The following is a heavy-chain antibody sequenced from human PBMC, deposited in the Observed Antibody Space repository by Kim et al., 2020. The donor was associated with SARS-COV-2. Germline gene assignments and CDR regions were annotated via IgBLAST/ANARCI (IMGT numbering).Heavy chain of an antibody. CDR2: FDPEDGQI. D-gene: IGHD3-9*01. V-gene: IGHV1-24*01. Sequence: ASVKVSCKVSGYRLNELSMHWVRQVPGKGLEWMSGFDPEDGQIMHAQKFQGRLSMTEDTSSDTVYMEMSSLTSDDTAVYYCAAILTGYWVFDYCGQGTL. J-gene: IGHJ4*02. CDR3: AAILTGYWVFDY. CDR1: GYRLNELS.